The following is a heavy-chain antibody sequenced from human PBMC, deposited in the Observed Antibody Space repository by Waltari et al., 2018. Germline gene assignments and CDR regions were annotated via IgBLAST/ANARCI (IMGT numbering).Heavy chain of an antibody. CDR3: ARHRPPMDWFDP. J-gene: IGHJ5*02. Sequence: QVQLQESGPGLVKPSETLSLTCAVSGYSISSGYYWGWTRQPPGKGLEWIGSIYHSGSTYYNPSLKSRVTISVDTSKNQFSLKLSSVTAADTAVYYCARHRPPMDWFDPWGQGTLVTVSS. CDR2: IYHSGST. D-gene: IGHD3-10*01. CDR1: GYSISSGYY. V-gene: IGHV4-38-2*01.